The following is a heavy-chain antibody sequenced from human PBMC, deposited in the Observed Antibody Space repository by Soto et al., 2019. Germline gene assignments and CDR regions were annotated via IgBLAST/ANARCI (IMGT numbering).Heavy chain of an antibody. CDR1: GDSISSYY. D-gene: IGHD3-22*01. CDR3: ARTYDSSGPNSGGYGFDI. Sequence: QVQLQVSGPGLEQPSETLSLICTVSGDSISSYYWSWIRQPPGKGLEWIAYIYYIGSTTNYNPSLKSRVTISVDTSKNQFSLKLSSVTAADTAVYYCARTYDSSGPNSGGYGFDIWGQGTMVTVSS. J-gene: IGHJ3*02. CDR2: IYYIGSTT. V-gene: IGHV4-59*01.